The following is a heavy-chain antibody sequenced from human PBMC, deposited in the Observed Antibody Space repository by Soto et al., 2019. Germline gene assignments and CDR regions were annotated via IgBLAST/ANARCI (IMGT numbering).Heavy chain of an antibody. D-gene: IGHD3-10*01. CDR2: ISYDGSNK. J-gene: IGHJ3*02. CDR1: GFTFSSYG. Sequence: GGSLRLSCAASGFTFSSYGMHWVRQAPGKGLEWVAVISYDGSNKYYADSVKGRFTISRDNSKNTLYLQMNSLRAEDTAVYYCAKDPLGRSYSLDAFDIWGQETM. CDR3: AKDPLGRSYSLDAFDI. V-gene: IGHV3-30*18.